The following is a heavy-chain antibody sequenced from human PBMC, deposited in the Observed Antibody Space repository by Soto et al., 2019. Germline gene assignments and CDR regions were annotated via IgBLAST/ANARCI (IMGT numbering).Heavy chain of an antibody. V-gene: IGHV4-34*01. D-gene: IGHD6-6*01. J-gene: IGHJ3*02. CDR1: GGSLNGYY. Sequence: QVQLQQWGAGLWKPSETLSLTCAVYGGSLNGYYWSWIRQPPGKGLEWIGQINHGGSTDYNPSLKSRVTISIDTSKNQFSLKLSSVTAADTAVYYCARRPDGFDIWGQGTMLTVSS. CDR3: ARRPDGFDI. CDR2: INHGGST.